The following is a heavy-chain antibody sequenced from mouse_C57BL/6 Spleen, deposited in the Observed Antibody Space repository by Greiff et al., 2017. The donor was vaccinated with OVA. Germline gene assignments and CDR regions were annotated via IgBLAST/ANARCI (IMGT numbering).Heavy chain of an antibody. Sequence: EVQLVESGGDLVKPGGSLKLSCAASGFTFSSYGMSWVRQTPDKRLEWVATISSGGSSTYYPDSVKGGFTSSRDSGKSTLYRQMSRLKSEDTAMYYGARERIYYGCDGYAMDYWGQGPSVTVSS. CDR1: GFTFSSYG. D-gene: IGHD2-2*01. V-gene: IGHV5-6*01. CDR2: ISSGGSST. J-gene: IGHJ4*01. CDR3: ARERIYYGCDGYAMDY.